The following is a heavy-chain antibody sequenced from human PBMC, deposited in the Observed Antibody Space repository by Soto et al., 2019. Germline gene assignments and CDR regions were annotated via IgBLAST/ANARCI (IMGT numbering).Heavy chain of an antibody. D-gene: IGHD2-21*01. Sequence: QVILQQWGAGLLKPSETLSLTCAVYGGSFSDYYWNWIRQPAGKGPEWIGQINHSGRTNYNPSLNSRVTISLDTSKKQFSLKMTSVTAADTAMYYCVSSPRGPLFRYHFDYWGQGTQVTVSS. V-gene: IGHV4-34*02. CDR2: INHSGRT. J-gene: IGHJ4*02. CDR1: GGSFSDYY. CDR3: VSSPRGPLFRYHFDY.